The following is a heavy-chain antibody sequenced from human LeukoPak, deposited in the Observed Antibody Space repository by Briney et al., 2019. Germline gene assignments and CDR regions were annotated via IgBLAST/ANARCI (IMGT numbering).Heavy chain of an antibody. CDR1: GFTFSSYG. D-gene: IGHD2-15*01. J-gene: IGHJ6*04. Sequence: GRSLRLSCAASGFTFSSYGMHWVRQAPGKGLEWVAVIWYDGSNKYYGNSVKGRFTISRDNSKKTLYLQMNSLRVEDTAVYYCARAWVVAATEMDVWGKGTTVTVSS. V-gene: IGHV3-33*01. CDR2: IWYDGSNK. CDR3: ARAWVVAATEMDV.